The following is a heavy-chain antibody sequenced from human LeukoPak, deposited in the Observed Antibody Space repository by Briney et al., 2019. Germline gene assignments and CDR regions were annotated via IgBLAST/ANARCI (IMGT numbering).Heavy chain of an antibody. CDR1: GYTFTSYY. CDR2: IIPIFGTA. Sequence: GASVKVSCKASGYTFTSYYMHWVRQAPGQGLEWMGGIIPIFGTANYAQKFQGRVTITTDESTSTAYMELSSLRSEDTAVYYCARDVSYGDYDVPVFDYWGQGTLVTVSS. V-gene: IGHV1-69*05. J-gene: IGHJ4*02. CDR3: ARDVSYGDYDVPVFDY. D-gene: IGHD4-17*01.